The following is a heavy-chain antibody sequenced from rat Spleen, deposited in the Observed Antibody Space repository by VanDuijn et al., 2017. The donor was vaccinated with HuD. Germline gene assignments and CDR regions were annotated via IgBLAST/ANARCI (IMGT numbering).Heavy chain of an antibody. Sequence: EVELVESGGGLVQPGXXMKLSCXASGFTXSNYGXAWXXQAPTKGLEWVASIXTSGGGTYYRDSVKGRFTSSRDNAKSTLYLQMDSLRSEDTATYYGAQGPNWFAYWGQGTLVTVSS. J-gene: IGHJ3*01. CDR2: IXTSGGGT. V-gene: IGHV5-25*01. CDR3: AQGPNWFAY. CDR1: GFTXSNYG.